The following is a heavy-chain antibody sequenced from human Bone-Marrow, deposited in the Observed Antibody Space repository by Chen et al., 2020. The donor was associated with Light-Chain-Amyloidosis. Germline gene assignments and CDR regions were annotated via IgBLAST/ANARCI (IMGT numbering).Heavy chain of an antibody. CDR2: IYPDDSDA. Sequence: EVKKPGESLKISCKGSGYTFPNYWIGWVRQMPGKGLEWMGVIYPDDSDARYSPSFEGQVTISADKSIPXXXXQWRSXKASDTAMYYCARRRDGYNFDYWGQGTLVTVSS. CDR3: ARRRDGYNFDY. D-gene: IGHD5-12*01. CDR1: GYTFPNYW. V-gene: IGHV5-51*01. J-gene: IGHJ4*02.